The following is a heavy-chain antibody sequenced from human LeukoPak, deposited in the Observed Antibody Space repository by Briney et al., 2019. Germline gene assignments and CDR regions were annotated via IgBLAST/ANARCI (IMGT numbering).Heavy chain of an antibody. CDR3: AGHFGAWHYFDY. J-gene: IGHJ4*02. CDR1: GFTFSSYG. V-gene: IGHV3-30*02. D-gene: IGHD3-3*01. CDR2: IRYDGSNK. Sequence: GGSLRLSCAASGFTFSSYGMHWVRQAPGKGLEWVAFIRYDGSNKYYADSVKGRLTISRDNSKNTLYLQMNSLRPEDTAVYYCAGHFGAWHYFDYWGQGTLVTVSS.